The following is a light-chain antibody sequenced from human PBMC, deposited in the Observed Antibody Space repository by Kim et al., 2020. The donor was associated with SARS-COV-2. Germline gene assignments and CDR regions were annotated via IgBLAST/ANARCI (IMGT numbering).Light chain of an antibody. V-gene: IGLV3-19*01. J-gene: IGLJ3*02. Sequence: VALGQTVRITGQGDSLRTYYASWYQQKPGQAPVLVIYGKNNRPSGIPDRVSGSRSGNTSSLTNTGAQAEDEADYYCNSRDNSGNQVFGGGTQLTVL. CDR1: SLRTYY. CDR3: NSRDNSGNQV. CDR2: GKN.